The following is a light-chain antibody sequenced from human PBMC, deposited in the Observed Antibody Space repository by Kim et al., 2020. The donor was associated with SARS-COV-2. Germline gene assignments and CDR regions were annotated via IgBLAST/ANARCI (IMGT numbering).Light chain of an antibody. Sequence: SPGERATPSCRASQSGSSSYLAWYQQKPGQPPRLLIYGASSRATGIPDRFSGSGSGTDFTLTINRLEPEDFAVYSCQQYGSSPLTFGGGTKVDIK. J-gene: IGKJ4*01. CDR2: GAS. CDR3: QQYGSSPLT. CDR1: QSGSSSY. V-gene: IGKV3-20*01.